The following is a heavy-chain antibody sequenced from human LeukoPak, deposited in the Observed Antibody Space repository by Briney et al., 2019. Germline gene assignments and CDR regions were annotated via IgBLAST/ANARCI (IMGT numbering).Heavy chain of an antibody. D-gene: IGHD6-13*01. CDR2: IKDDGSMT. Sequence: GGSLRLSCAASGFTFSNYWMHWVRQVPGKGLVWVSRIKDDGSMTDYADSVKGRFTISRDNAENSLYLQMNSLRAEDTAVYYCARLYSSSWYIDYWGQGTLVSVSS. J-gene: IGHJ4*02. V-gene: IGHV3-74*01. CDR3: ARLYSSSWYIDY. CDR1: GFTFSNYW.